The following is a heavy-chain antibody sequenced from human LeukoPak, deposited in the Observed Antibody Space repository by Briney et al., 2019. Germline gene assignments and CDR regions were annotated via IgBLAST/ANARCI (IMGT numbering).Heavy chain of an antibody. Sequence: SETLSLTCTVSGGSISSGDYYWSWIRQPPGKSLEWIGYTYYSGSTYYNPSLKSRVTISVDTSKNQFSLKLSSVTAADTAVYYCARDFYRGNAHDAFDIWGQGTMVTVSS. J-gene: IGHJ3*02. CDR2: TYYSGST. CDR1: GGSISSGDYY. V-gene: IGHV4-30-4*08. D-gene: IGHD1-1*01. CDR3: ARDFYRGNAHDAFDI.